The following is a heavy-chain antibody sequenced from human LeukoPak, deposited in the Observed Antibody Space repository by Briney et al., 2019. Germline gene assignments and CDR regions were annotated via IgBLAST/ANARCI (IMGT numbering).Heavy chain of an antibody. CDR1: GYTFTSYA. J-gene: IGHJ4*02. Sequence: ASVTVSCKASGYTFTSYAMHWVRQAPGQRLEWMGWINAGNGNTKYSQKFQGRVTITRDTSASTAYMELSSLRSEDTAVYYCARDPYGDYGFDYWGQGTLVTVSS. CDR2: INAGNGNT. CDR3: ARDPYGDYGFDY. V-gene: IGHV1-3*01. D-gene: IGHD4-17*01.